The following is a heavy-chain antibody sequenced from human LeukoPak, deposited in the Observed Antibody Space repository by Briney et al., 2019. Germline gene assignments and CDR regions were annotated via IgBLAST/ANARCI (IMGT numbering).Heavy chain of an antibody. CDR2: ISSSSSYI. CDR1: GFTVSSNY. D-gene: IGHD3-10*01. Sequence: GGSLRLSCAASGFTVSSNYMSWVRQAPGKGLEWVSSISSSSSYIYYADSVKGRFTISRDNAKNSLYLQMNSLRAEDTAVYYCARVWSLLWFGEFPPLDYWGQGTLVTVSS. J-gene: IGHJ4*02. V-gene: IGHV3-21*01. CDR3: ARVWSLLWFGEFPPLDY.